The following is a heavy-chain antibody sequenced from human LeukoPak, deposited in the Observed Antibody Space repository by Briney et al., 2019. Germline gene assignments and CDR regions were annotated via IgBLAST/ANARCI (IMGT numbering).Heavy chain of an antibody. CDR2: IKQDESER. V-gene: IGHV3-7*01. Sequence: PGGSLRLSCEGSGFSFSSYWMTWVRQSPGKGPEWVANIKQDESERYTVDSVKGRFTISRDNAKNTLYLQMNSLRAEDTAVYYCAREYSLLWFGELSGPMDVWGKGTTVTVSS. CDR1: GFSFSSYW. J-gene: IGHJ6*03. D-gene: IGHD3-10*01. CDR3: AREYSLLWFGELSGPMDV.